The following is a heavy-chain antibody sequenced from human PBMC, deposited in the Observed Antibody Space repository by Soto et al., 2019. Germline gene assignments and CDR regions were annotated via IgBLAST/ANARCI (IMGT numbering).Heavy chain of an antibody. CDR1: GASIRRCY. D-gene: IGHD2-21*02. CDR3: ARYLWGYCGVDCYPLDG. CDR2: LYNTGST. V-gene: IGHV4-59*01. Sequence: SETLSLTCTVSGASIRRCYWSWIRQSPWKGLEWIGYLYNTGSTIYNPSLKSRVTISVDTSKNQFSLKMNSVTAADTAVYYCARYLWGYCGVDCYPLDGRGKGTTVTVSS. J-gene: IGHJ6*04.